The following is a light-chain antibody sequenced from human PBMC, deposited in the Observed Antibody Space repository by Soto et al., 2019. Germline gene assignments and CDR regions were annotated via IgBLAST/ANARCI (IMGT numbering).Light chain of an antibody. CDR3: QQYHDWPPWT. Sequence: ETVMTQSPGTLSVSLGERATLSCRASQSVSIHLAWYQQKPGQAPRLLIYDTSTRATDIPDRFSGSGSGTEFTLTISSLKSEDFAVYYCQQYHDWPPWTFGQGTKVDIK. V-gene: IGKV3-15*01. CDR2: DTS. J-gene: IGKJ1*01. CDR1: QSVSIH.